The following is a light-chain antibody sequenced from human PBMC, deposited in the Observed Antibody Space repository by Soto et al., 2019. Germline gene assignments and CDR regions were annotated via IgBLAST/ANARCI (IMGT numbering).Light chain of an antibody. CDR1: SSNIGAGYD. CDR3: QSQRV. J-gene: IGLJ1*01. V-gene: IGLV1-40*01. Sequence: QSALTQPPSVSGAPGQRVTISCTGSSSNIGAGYDVHWYQQLPGTAPKLLIYGNSNRPSGVPDRFSGSKSGTSASLAITGLQAEDEADYYCQSQRVFGTGTEVTDL. CDR2: GNS.